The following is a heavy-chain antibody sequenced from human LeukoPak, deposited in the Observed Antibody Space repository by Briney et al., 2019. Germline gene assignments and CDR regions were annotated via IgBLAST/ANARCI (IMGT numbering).Heavy chain of an antibody. CDR1: GYTFTSYG. CDR3: ARDIRDSSSWYRMMDY. J-gene: IGHJ4*02. D-gene: IGHD6-13*01. V-gene: IGHV1-18*01. Sequence: ASVKVSCKASGYTFTSYGISWVRQAPGQGLEWMGWISAYNGNTNYAQKLQGRVTMTTDTSTDTAYMEQRSLRSDDTAVYYCARDIRDSSSWYRMMDYWGQGTLVTVSS. CDR2: ISAYNGNT.